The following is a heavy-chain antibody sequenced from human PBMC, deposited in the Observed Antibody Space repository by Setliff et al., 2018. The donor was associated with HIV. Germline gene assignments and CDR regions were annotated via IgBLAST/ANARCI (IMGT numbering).Heavy chain of an antibody. CDR1: GGSIRSYY. V-gene: IGHV4-59*01. J-gene: IGHJ3*02. D-gene: IGHD3-16*01. CDR2: IDYSGST. CDR3: ARDYTNAFDI. Sequence: PSETLSLTCAVSGGSIRSYYWSWIRQSPGKGLEWIGYIDYSGSTKYNPFLKSRVTISVDTSENQFSLKLRCVTAADTAVYYCARDYTNAFDIWGQGTMVTVSS.